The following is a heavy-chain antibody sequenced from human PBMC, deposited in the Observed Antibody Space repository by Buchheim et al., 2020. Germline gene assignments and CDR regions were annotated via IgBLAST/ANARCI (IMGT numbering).Heavy chain of an antibody. CDR1: GGSISSYY. CDR3: ARQGHYGDYDN. J-gene: IGHJ4*02. Sequence: QVQLQESGPGLVKPSETLSLTCTVSGGSISSYYWSWIRQPPGGGLECIAYIHYSGSTNCNPSLKSRVTISVDTSKHQFSLKVSSVTAADTAVYYCARQGHYGDYDNWGQGTL. V-gene: IGHV4-59*08. D-gene: IGHD4-17*01. CDR2: IHYSGST.